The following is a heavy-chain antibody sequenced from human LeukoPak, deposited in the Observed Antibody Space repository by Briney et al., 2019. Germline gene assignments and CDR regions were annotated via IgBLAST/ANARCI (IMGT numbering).Heavy chain of an antibody. D-gene: IGHD3-22*01. J-gene: IGHJ4*02. Sequence: ASETLSLTCSVSSGSMTDSCWSWFQQAPGKGFEWLGFIYPSGRIEYSPSLRSRVSFSVATSRMEATVRLRSVTASDTAVYYCTREGYDRSGYFLDFWGQGILVTVSS. CDR2: IYPSGRI. CDR1: SGSMTDSC. CDR3: TREGYDRSGYFLDF. V-gene: IGHV4-59*12.